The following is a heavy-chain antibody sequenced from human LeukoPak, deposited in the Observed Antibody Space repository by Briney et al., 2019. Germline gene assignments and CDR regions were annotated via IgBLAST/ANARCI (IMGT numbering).Heavy chain of an antibody. J-gene: IGHJ5*02. CDR3: ARAAAGDGSEFDP. V-gene: IGHV3-53*01. CDR1: GFTVSSNY. Sequence: GGSLRLSCAASGFTVSSNYMSWVRQAPGKGLEWVSVIYSGGSTYYADSVKGRFTISRDNSKNTLYLQMNSLRAEDTAVYYCARAAAGDGSEFDPRGQGTLVTVSS. CDR2: IYSGGST. D-gene: IGHD7-27*01.